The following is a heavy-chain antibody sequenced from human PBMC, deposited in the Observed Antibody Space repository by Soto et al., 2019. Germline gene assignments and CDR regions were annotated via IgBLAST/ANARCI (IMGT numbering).Heavy chain of an antibody. D-gene: IGHD2-21*02. CDR3: ARERGGPYCGGDCYPYYYYYGMDV. V-gene: IGHV1-46*01. J-gene: IGHJ6*02. CDR2: INPSGGST. CDR1: GYTFTSYY. Sequence: ASVKVSCKASGYTFTSYYMHWVRQAPGQGLEWMRIINPSGGSTSYAQKFQGRVTMTWDTSTSTVYMELSSLRSEDTAVYYCARERGGPYCGGDCYPYYYYYGMDVWGQGTTVTVSS.